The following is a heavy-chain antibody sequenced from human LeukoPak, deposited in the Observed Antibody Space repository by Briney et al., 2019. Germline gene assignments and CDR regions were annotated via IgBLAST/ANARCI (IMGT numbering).Heavy chain of an antibody. V-gene: IGHV4-34*01. CDR1: GGSFSGYY. D-gene: IGHD4-17*01. Sequence: SETLSLTCAVYGGSFSGYYWSWIRQPPGKGLEWIGEINHSGSTNYNPSLKSRVTISVDTSKNQFSLKLSSVTAADTAVYYCARDKGTVTSLTTFDYWGQGTLVTVSS. CDR3: ARDKGTVTSLTTFDY. CDR2: INHSGST. J-gene: IGHJ4*02.